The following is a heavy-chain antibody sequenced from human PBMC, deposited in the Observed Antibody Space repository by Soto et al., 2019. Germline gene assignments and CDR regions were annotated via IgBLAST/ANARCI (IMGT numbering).Heavy chain of an antibody. CDR2: IYYIGST. Sequence: SETLSLTCTVSGGSISSGGYYWNWIRQHPGKGLEWIGYIYYIGSTYYNPSLKSRVTISLDTSKNQFSLKLSSVTAADTAVYYCARHHYYYGMDVWGQGTTVTVSS. CDR3: ARHHYYYGMDV. CDR1: GGSISSGGYY. J-gene: IGHJ6*02. V-gene: IGHV4-31*03.